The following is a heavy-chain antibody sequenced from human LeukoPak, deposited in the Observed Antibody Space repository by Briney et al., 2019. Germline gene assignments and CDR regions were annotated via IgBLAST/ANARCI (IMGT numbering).Heavy chain of an antibody. J-gene: IGHJ5*02. CDR2: IIPIFGTA. CDR1: GGTVSRYP. Sequence: SVKVSCKASGGTVSRYPISWVRQAPGQGLEWMGGIIPIFGTANYAQKFQGRVTITADESTSTAYMELSSLRSEDTAVYYCARVVTPRYCSTPSCYWKGWFDPWGQGTLVTVSS. V-gene: IGHV1-69*13. CDR3: ARVVTPRYCSTPSCYWKGWFDP. D-gene: IGHD2-2*01.